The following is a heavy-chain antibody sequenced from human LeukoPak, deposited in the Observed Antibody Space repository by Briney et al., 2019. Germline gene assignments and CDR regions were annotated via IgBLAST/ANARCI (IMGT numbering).Heavy chain of an antibody. CDR3: AKDLYGSYAMDV. D-gene: IGHD4-17*01. V-gene: IGHV3-23*01. CDR2: ISGSGGTT. Sequence: LRLXXXTSXFXFSSYAXNWVRQAPGKGLEWVSGISGSGGTTYYADPVKGRLTISRDYSKNTLYLQMNSLRVEDTAIYYCAKDLYGSYAMDVWGQGTTVTISS. J-gene: IGHJ6*02. CDR1: XFXFSSYA.